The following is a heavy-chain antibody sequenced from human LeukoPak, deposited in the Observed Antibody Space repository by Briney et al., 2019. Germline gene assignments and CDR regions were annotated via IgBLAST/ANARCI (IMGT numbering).Heavy chain of an antibody. V-gene: IGHV3-66*02. CDR3: ARDRSELGMDV. J-gene: IGHJ6*03. CDR1: GFTVSSNY. Sequence: GGFLRLSCAASGFTVSSNYMSWVRQAPGKGLEWVSVIYSGGSTYYADSVKGRSTISRDNSKNTLYLQMNSLRAEDTAVYYCARDRSELGMDVWGKGTTVTVSS. CDR2: IYSGGST. D-gene: IGHD3-3*01.